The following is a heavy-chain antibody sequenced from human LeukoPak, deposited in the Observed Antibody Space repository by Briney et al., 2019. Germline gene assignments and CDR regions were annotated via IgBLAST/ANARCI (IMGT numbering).Heavy chain of an antibody. CDR2: ISSSGFTI. J-gene: IGHJ4*02. V-gene: IGHV3-48*04. Sequence: PGGSLRLSCGASGFTFSSYSMNWVRQAPGKGLEWVSCISSSGFTIYYADSVKGRFTISRDNAKNSLYLQMNSLRAEDTAVYYCAREVAYDYGDYWGQGTLVTVSA. CDR1: GFTFSSYS. D-gene: IGHD2-8*01. CDR3: AREVAYDYGDY.